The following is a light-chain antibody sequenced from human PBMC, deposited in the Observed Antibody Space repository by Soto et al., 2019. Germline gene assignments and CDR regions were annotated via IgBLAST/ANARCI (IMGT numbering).Light chain of an antibody. Sequence: EIGMTQSPATLSVSPGERATLSCRASQSVSSNLAWYQQIPGQAPRLLIYGASTRATGIPVRFSGSRSGTEFTLTINSLEPEDFAVYYCQQRNVWPPITFGQGTRLEI. J-gene: IGKJ5*01. V-gene: IGKV3-15*01. CDR1: QSVSSN. CDR2: GAS. CDR3: QQRNVWPPIT.